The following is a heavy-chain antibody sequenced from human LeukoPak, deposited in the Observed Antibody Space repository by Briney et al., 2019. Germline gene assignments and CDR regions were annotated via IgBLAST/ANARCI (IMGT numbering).Heavy chain of an antibody. Sequence: ASVKVSCKASGCTFGSNSINWVRQAPGQGLAWMGWVNTYNGDTKYTQKFQGRVSLTTDSSASTAYMELTNLKSDDTSIYYCARGRAAADDFDLWGQGTPVTVSS. CDR3: ARGRAAADDFDL. CDR1: GCTFGSNS. V-gene: IGHV1-18*01. D-gene: IGHD6-13*01. CDR2: VNTYNGDT. J-gene: IGHJ4*02.